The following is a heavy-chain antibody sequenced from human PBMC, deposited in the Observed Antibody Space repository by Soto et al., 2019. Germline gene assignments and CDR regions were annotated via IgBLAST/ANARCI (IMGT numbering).Heavy chain of an antibody. J-gene: IGHJ5*02. CDR3: ARDSSSWYTNWFDP. CDR2: ISAYNGNT. Sequence: ASVKVSCKASGYTFTSYGISWVRQAPGQGLEWMGWISAYNGNTNYAQKLQGRVTMTTDTSTSTAYMELRSLRSDDTAVYYCARDSSSWYTNWFDPWGQGTPVTVSS. V-gene: IGHV1-18*01. CDR1: GYTFTSYG. D-gene: IGHD6-13*01.